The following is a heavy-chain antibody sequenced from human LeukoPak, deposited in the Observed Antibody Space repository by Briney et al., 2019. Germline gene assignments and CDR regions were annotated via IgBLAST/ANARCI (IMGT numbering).Heavy chain of an antibody. CDR2: ICGTGGRT. V-gene: IGHV3-23*01. Sequence: GGSLRLSCAASGFSFSSYAMGWVRQAPGKGLEWVSSICGTGGRTYYADSVKGRFTISRDNSRNTLSLQMKSLRVEDTAVYFCAKGPYSDSSEWFQYWGQGTLVTVSS. D-gene: IGHD6-13*01. CDR3: AKGPYSDSSEWFQY. J-gene: IGHJ1*01. CDR1: GFSFSSYA.